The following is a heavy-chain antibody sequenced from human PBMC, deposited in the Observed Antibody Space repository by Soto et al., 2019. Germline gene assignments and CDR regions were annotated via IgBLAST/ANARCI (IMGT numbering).Heavy chain of an antibody. V-gene: IGHV3-15*07. CDR1: GFTFSNAW. CDR2: IKSKTDGGTT. D-gene: IGHD3-9*01. CDR3: TTDPNFDWFQSPYDY. J-gene: IGHJ4*02. Sequence: GGSLRLSCAASGFTFSNAWMNWVRQAPGKGLEWVGRIKSKTDGGTTDYAAPVKGRFTISRDDSKNTLYLQMNSLKTEDTAVYYCTTDPNFDWFQSPYDYWGQGTLVTVSS.